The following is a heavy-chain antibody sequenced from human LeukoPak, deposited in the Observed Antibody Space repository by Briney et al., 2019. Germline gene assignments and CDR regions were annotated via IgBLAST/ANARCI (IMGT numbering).Heavy chain of an antibody. CDR3: AKGLRTGVGPYMGYHYYMDV. CDR1: GITFSLYG. J-gene: IGHJ6*03. CDR2: ISYDGSNK. D-gene: IGHD3-16*01. Sequence: GGSLRLSCATSGITFSLYGMHWVRQAPGKGLEWVAVISYDGSNKYYADSVKGRFTISRDNSYNTVSLQMNSLRDEDTGVYFCAKGLRTGVGPYMGYHYYMDVWGKGATVTVSS. V-gene: IGHV3-30*12.